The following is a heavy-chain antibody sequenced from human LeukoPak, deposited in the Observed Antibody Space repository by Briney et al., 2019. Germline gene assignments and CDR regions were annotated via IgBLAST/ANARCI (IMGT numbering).Heavy chain of an antibody. CDR2: ISYDGSNK. Sequence: GGSLRLSCAASGFTFSSYAMHWVRQAPGKGLGWGAVISYDGSNKYYADSVKGRFTISRDNSKNTLYLQMNSLRAEDTAVYYCAREDIVVVVAAPAVDYWGQGTLVTVSS. CDR3: AREDIVVVVAAPAVDY. CDR1: GFTFSSYA. V-gene: IGHV3-30*04. D-gene: IGHD2-15*01. J-gene: IGHJ4*02.